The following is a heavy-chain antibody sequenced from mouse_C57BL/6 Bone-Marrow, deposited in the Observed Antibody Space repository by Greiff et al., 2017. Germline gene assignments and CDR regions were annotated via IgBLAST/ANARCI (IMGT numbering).Heavy chain of an antibody. CDR3: AREAWYFDV. CDR2: ISYDGSN. Sequence: EVQLQESGPGLVKPSQSLSLTCSVTGYSITSGYYWNWIRQFPGNKLEWMGYISYDGSNNYNPSLKNRISITRDTSKNQFFLKLTSVTTEDTATYYCAREAWYFDVWGTGTTVTVSS. V-gene: IGHV3-6*01. J-gene: IGHJ1*03. CDR1: GYSITSGYY.